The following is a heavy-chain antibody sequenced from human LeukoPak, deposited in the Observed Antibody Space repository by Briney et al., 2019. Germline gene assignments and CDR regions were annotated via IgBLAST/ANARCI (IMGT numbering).Heavy chain of an antibody. Sequence: SETLSLTCAVYGGSFSGYYWSWIRQPPGKGLEWIGEINHSGSTNYNPSLKSRITISMGMSKSQFSLKLTSVTAADTAVYYCARGMELVSTPFDHWGQGTLVTVSS. J-gene: IGHJ4*02. V-gene: IGHV4-34*01. D-gene: IGHD5/OR15-5a*01. CDR2: INHSGST. CDR1: GGSFSGYY. CDR3: ARGMELVSTPFDH.